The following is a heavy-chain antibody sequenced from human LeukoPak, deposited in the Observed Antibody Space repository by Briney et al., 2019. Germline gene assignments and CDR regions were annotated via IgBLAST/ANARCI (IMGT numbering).Heavy chain of an antibody. D-gene: IGHD1-14*01. Sequence: GGSLRLSCAASGFTFSSYWMHWVRQAPGKGLEWVANINQDGSEKYYVDSVKGRFTISRDNAKNSLYLQMNSLRAEDTAVYYCAKDAGRGTALYYYGMDVWGQGTTVTVSS. J-gene: IGHJ6*02. CDR1: GFTFSSYW. CDR2: INQDGSEK. CDR3: AKDAGRGTALYYYGMDV. V-gene: IGHV3-7*03.